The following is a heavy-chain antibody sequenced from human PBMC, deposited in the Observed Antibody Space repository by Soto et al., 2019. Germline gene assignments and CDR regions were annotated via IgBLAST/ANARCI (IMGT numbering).Heavy chain of an antibody. CDR2: ISYDGGDF. D-gene: IGHD3-10*01. J-gene: IGHJ5*01. CDR3: AKDFGAWSDS. CDR1: GFAFSTYG. Sequence: LRLSCAASGFAFSTYGMHWVRQAPGKGLEWVALISYDGGDFYYADSVKGRFTISRDNSKHTLSLQMDSLRVEDTAVYYCAKDFGAWSDSWGQGTLVTVSS. V-gene: IGHV3-30*18.